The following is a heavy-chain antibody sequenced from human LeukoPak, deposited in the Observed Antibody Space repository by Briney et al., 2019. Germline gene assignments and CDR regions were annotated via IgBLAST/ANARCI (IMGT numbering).Heavy chain of an antibody. CDR3: ATGLYDSSGYDVFDI. D-gene: IGHD3-22*01. Sequence: GASVKVSCKASGYTFTGYYMHWVRQAPGQGLEWMGWINPNSGGTNYAQKFQGRVTMTEDTSTDTAYMELSSLRSEDTAVYYCATGLYDSSGYDVFDIWGQGTMVTVSS. CDR1: GYTFTGYY. CDR2: INPNSGGT. J-gene: IGHJ3*02. V-gene: IGHV1-2*02.